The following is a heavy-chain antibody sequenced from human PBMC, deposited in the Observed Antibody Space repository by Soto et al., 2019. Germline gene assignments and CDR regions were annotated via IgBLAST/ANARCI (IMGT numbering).Heavy chain of an antibody. CDR3: ARSGGLDRDFNY. CDR2: IIPMFDTP. Sequence: QVQLVKSGAEVKKPGSSVKVSCKASGGTFSSDSFSWVRQAPGQGLEWMGGIIPMFDTPIYAQKFQDRVTITADESTSTAYMQLSSLRSGDTAVYYCARSGGLDRDFNYWGQGSLVTVSS. V-gene: IGHV1-69*12. J-gene: IGHJ4*02. D-gene: IGHD2-15*01. CDR1: GGTFSSDS.